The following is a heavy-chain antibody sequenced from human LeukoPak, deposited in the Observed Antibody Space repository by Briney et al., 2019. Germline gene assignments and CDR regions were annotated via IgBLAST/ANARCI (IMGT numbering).Heavy chain of an antibody. V-gene: IGHV1-2*02. Sequence: ASVKVSCKASGYTFTGYYMHWVRQAPGQGLEWMGWINPNSGGTNYAQKFQRRVTMTRDTSISTAYMELSRLRSDDTAVYYCAMTSMVRGVIAYYFDYWGQGTLVTVSS. D-gene: IGHD3-10*01. CDR3: AMTSMVRGVIAYYFDY. CDR2: INPNSGGT. J-gene: IGHJ4*02. CDR1: GYTFTGYY.